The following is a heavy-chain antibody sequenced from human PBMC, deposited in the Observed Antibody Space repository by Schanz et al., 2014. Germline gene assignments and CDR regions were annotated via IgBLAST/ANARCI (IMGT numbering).Heavy chain of an antibody. CDR1: GFTFRDYY. V-gene: IGHV3-11*04. Sequence: QVQLVASGGGLVKPGGSLRLSCAASGFTFRDYYMSWIRQAPGKGLEWVSALSGSGGSTYYADSVKGRFTISRDNSKNTLYLQMNTLRAEDTAVYYCARDRGYCSGGSCLTFDYWGQGTLVAVSS. CDR3: ARDRGYCSGGSCLTFDY. D-gene: IGHD2-15*01. J-gene: IGHJ4*02. CDR2: LSGSGGST.